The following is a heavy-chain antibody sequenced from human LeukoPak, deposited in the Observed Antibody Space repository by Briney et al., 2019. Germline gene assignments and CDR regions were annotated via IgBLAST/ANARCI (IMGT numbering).Heavy chain of an antibody. CDR1: GFTFSSYA. CDR2: IYGGGNT. D-gene: IGHD1-1*01. J-gene: IGHJ3*02. V-gene: IGHV3-23*03. Sequence: PGGSLRLSCAASGFTFSSYAMSWVRQAPGKGLEWVSVIYGGGNTYYADSVKGRFTISRDNSKNTVYLQMNSLRAEDTAVYYCAKEKYTGNHNDAFDIWGQGTKVTVSS. CDR3: AKEKYTGNHNDAFDI.